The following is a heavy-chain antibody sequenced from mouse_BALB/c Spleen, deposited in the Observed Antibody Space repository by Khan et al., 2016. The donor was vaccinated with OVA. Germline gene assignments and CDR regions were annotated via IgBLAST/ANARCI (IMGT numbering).Heavy chain of an antibody. Sequence: EVQLQESGPGLVKPSQSLSLTCTVPGYSITSDYAWNWIRQFPGNKLEWMGYISYSGSTGYNPSPKSRLSITRATSNNQFFLQLNSVTTEDTATYSHARRYYYGHWYFDVWGAGTTVTVSS. V-gene: IGHV3-2*02. CDR1: GYSITSDYA. D-gene: IGHD1-1*01. CDR2: ISYSGST. CDR3: ARRYYYGHWYFDV. J-gene: IGHJ1*01.